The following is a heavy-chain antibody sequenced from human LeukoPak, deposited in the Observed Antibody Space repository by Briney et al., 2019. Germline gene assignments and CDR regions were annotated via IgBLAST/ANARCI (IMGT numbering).Heavy chain of an antibody. V-gene: IGHV3-30*02. CDR3: AKDQIFHEVNWFDP. CDR1: GFTFSSYG. CDR2: IRYDGSNK. J-gene: IGHJ5*02. Sequence: PGGSLRLSCAASGFTFSSYGMHWVRQAPGKGLEWVAFIRYDGSNKYYADSVKGRFTISRDNSKNTLYLQMNSLRAEDTAVYYCAKDQIFHEVNWFDPWGQGTLVTVSS. D-gene: IGHD2/OR15-2a*01.